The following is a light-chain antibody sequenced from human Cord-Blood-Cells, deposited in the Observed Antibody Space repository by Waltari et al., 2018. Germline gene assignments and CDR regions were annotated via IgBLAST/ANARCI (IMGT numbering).Light chain of an antibody. V-gene: IGKV3-15*01. CDR1: QSVRSN. J-gene: IGKJ4*01. CDR2: GAS. CDR3: QQYNNWPLT. Sequence: EIVMTQSPANLSLFPGERAPLSCLASQSVRSNLSWYQQKPGQAPRLLIYGASTRSTGIPARFSASGSGTEFTLTISSLQSEDCAVYYCQQYNNWPLTFGGGTKVEIK.